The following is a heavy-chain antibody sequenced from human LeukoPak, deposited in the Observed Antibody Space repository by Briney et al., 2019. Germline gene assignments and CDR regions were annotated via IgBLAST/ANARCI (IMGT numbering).Heavy chain of an antibody. CDR2: IIPILGIA. D-gene: IGHD6-13*01. Sequence: ASAKVSCKASGDTFSGYAISWVRQAPGQGLEWMGRIIPILGIANYAQTFQGRVTITADKSTSTAYMELSSLRPEDKAGYYCARVGSTLGYFDCLGQGALVTVSS. CDR3: ARVGSTLGYFDC. CDR1: GDTFSGYA. J-gene: IGHJ4*02. V-gene: IGHV1-69*04.